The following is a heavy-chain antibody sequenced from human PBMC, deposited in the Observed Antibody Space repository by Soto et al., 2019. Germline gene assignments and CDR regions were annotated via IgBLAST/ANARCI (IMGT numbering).Heavy chain of an antibody. CDR2: IYGDDNK. D-gene: IGHD3-16*01. Sequence: QITLKESGPTLVKPTQTLTLTCTFSGFSLSTSAVGVGWIRQPPGKALEWLALIYGDDNKRYSPSLTRRPTITKDTYKNQVVFTMTNMDPVDTATYCCARRRDYGRMDVWGQGTTVTVSS. J-gene: IGHJ6*02. V-gene: IGHV2-5*02. CDR3: ARRRDYGRMDV. CDR1: GFSLSTSAVG.